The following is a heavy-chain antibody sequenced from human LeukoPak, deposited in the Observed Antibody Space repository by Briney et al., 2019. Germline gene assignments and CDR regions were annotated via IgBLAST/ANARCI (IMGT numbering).Heavy chain of an antibody. Sequence: ASVKVSCKASGYTFTGYYIHLVRQAPGQGLEWMGIINPNNGNTNYAQKFQGRVTMTRDTSTSTVYMELSSLGSEDTAVYYCAGESDSGKDFDCWGQGTLVTVSS. J-gene: IGHJ4*02. CDR1: GYTFTGYY. V-gene: IGHV1-46*01. CDR3: AGESDSGKDFDC. CDR2: INPNNGNT. D-gene: IGHD1-26*01.